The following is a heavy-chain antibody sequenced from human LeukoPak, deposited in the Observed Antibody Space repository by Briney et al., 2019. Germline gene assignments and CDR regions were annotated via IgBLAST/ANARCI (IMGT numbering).Heavy chain of an antibody. Sequence: ASVKVSCKASGGTFSSYAISWVRQAPGQGLEWMGGIIPIFGTANYAQKFQGRVTITADKSTSTAYMELSSLRSEDTAVYYCARFGRYCSSTSCLCGAFDIWGQGTMVTVSS. J-gene: IGHJ3*02. D-gene: IGHD2-2*01. CDR1: GGTFSSYA. CDR3: ARFGRYCSSTSCLCGAFDI. V-gene: IGHV1-69*06. CDR2: IIPIFGTA.